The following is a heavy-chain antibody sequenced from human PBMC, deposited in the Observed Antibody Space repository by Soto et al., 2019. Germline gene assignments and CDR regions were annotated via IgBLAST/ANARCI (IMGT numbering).Heavy chain of an antibody. CDR3: ATVFDL. Sequence: EVPLVESGGGLVQPGGSLSVSCAATGFTLRSHRIHWVRQAPGKGLEWVSRIDTDGGGTSYADSVKGRFTISTDNAKNTVYLQMNVLRAEDTAVYYCATVFDLWGQGTLVTVSS. V-gene: IGHV3-74*01. J-gene: IGHJ5*02. CDR2: IDTDGGGT. CDR1: GFTLRSHR.